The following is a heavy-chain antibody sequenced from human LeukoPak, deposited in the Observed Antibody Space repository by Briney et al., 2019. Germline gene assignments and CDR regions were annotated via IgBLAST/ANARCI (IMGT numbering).Heavy chain of an antibody. CDR3: AKDRGGIAVAAPFDY. J-gene: IGHJ4*02. V-gene: IGHV3-23*01. CDR1: GFTFSSYA. CDR2: ISGSGGST. Sequence: GGSLRLSCAASGFTFSSYAMSWVRQAPGKGLEWVSAISGSGGSTYYADSVKGRFTISRDNSKNTLYLQMDSLRAEDTAVYYCAKDRGGIAVAAPFDYWGQGTLVTVSS. D-gene: IGHD6-19*01.